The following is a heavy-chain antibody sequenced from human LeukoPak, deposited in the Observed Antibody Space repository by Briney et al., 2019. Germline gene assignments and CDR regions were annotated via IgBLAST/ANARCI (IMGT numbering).Heavy chain of an antibody. CDR1: GYTFTNNG. V-gene: IGHV1-18*01. CDR3: AREGSWAQGAFDI. Sequence: ASVKVSCKASGYTFTNNGISWVRHAPAQGLEWMGWISAYNGNTNYAQKLQGRVTMTTDTSTRTAYMALRSVRSGDAGVYYCAREGSWAQGAFDIWGKGTMVTVSS. D-gene: IGHD7-27*01. CDR2: ISAYNGNT. J-gene: IGHJ3*02.